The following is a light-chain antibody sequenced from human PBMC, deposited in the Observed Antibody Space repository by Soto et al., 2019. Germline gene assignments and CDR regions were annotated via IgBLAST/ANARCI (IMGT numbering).Light chain of an antibody. CDR1: QSVSSN. CDR2: GAS. J-gene: IGKJ1*01. CDR3: QQYNNWPSGT. V-gene: IGKV3-15*01. Sequence: EIVMTQSPATLSVSPGERATLSCRASQSVSSNLAWYQQKPGQAPRLLIYGASTRATGIPARFSGSGSGTEFTLTISSLKSEDFAVYSCQQYNNWPSGTFGQGTKVEIK.